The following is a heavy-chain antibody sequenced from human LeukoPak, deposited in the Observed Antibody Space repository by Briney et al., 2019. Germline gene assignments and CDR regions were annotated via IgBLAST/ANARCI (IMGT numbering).Heavy chain of an antibody. J-gene: IGHJ4*02. CDR1: GGSISSSSYY. CDR2: IYYSGST. Sequence: PSETLSLTCTVSGGSISSSSYYWGWIRQPPGKGLEWIGSIYYSGSTYYNPSLKSRVTISVDTSKNQFSLKLSSVTAADTAVYYCASYQLLCFDYWGQGTLVTVSS. CDR3: ASYQLLCFDY. V-gene: IGHV4-39*07. D-gene: IGHD2-2*01.